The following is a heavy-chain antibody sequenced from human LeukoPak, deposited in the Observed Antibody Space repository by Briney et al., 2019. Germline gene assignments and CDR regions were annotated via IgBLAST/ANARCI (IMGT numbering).Heavy chain of an antibody. Sequence: GGSLRLSCAASGFTFSSYSMNWVRQAPGKGLEWVAYISRSCSPIYYADSVKGRITGSRDNAENSVYLQMNSLRAEDTAVYYCARDDWDYYYYYMDVWGKGTTVTVCS. CDR2: ISRSCSPI. CDR1: GFTFSSYS. D-gene: IGHD2-21*01. J-gene: IGHJ6*03. V-gene: IGHV3-48*04. CDR3: ARDDWDYYYYYMDV.